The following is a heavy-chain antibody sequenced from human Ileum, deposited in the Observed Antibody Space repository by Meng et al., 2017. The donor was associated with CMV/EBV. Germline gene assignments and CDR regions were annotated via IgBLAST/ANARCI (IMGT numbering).Heavy chain of an antibody. Sequence: SGYSFTDYWIAWVRQMPRKGLEWMGIIYPGDSDTRYSPAFQGQVTISVDRSISTAYLHWTSLRASDTAMYYCARKGKDRYNIWWFDPWGQGTLVTVSS. CDR2: IYPGDSDT. J-gene: IGHJ5*02. CDR3: ARKGKDRYNIWWFDP. CDR1: GYSFTDYW. V-gene: IGHV5-51*01. D-gene: IGHD3-10*01.